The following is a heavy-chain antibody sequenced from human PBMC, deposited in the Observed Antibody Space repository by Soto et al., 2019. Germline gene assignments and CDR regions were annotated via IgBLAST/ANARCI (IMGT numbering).Heavy chain of an antibody. CDR3: ARVESVDWNPNNWFDP. Sequence: PSETLSLTCAVYGGSFSGYYWSWIRQPPGKGLEWIGEINHSGSTNYNPSLKSRVTISVDTSKNQFSLKLSSVTAADTAVFYCARVESVDWNPNNWFDPWGQGTLVTVSS. CDR2: INHSGST. V-gene: IGHV4-34*01. CDR1: GGSFSGYY. J-gene: IGHJ5*02. D-gene: IGHD1-1*01.